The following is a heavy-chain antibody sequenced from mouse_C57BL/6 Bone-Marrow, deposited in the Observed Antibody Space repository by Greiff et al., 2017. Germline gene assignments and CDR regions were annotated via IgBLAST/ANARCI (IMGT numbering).Heavy chain of an antibody. CDR1: GYTFTSYW. D-gene: IGHD2-5*01. Sequence: VQLQQPGAELVKPGASVKMSCKASGYTFTSYWITWVKQSPGQGLEWIGDIYPGSGSTNYNEKFKSKATLTVDTSSSTAYMQLSSLTSEDSAVYYCARPYYSTCWYFDVWGKGTTVTVSS. CDR3: ARPYYSTCWYFDV. CDR2: IYPGSGST. V-gene: IGHV1-55*01. J-gene: IGHJ1*03.